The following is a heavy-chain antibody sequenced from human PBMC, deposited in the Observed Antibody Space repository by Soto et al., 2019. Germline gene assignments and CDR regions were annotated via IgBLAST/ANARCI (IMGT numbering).Heavy chain of an antibody. D-gene: IGHD3-16*01. V-gene: IGHV1-69*08. Sequence: QVQLVQSGAEVKKPGSSVRVSCKASGTIFSSYTISWVRQAPGQGLEWMGRIIPILGETNSAQKFQGRVTLTADKSTNTAYMELDSLRLEDKALYYCARGLGGRMDDWGQGTTVTVSS. CDR3: ARGLGGRMDD. J-gene: IGHJ6*02. CDR2: IIPILGET. CDR1: GTIFSSYT.